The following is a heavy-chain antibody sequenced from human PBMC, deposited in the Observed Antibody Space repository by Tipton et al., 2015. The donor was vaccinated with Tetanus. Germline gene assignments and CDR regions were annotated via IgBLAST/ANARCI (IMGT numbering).Heavy chain of an antibody. J-gene: IGHJ4*02. CDR1: GGSISSGGYY. D-gene: IGHD3-10*01. CDR2: IYYSGST. Sequence: TLSLTCTVSGGSISSGGYYWSWIRQHPGKGLEWIGYIYYSGSTYYNPSLKSRVTISVDTSKNQFSLKLSSVTAADTAVYYCARVRDGSGSYDRYYFDYWGQGTLVTVSS. CDR3: ARVRDGSGSYDRYYFDY. V-gene: IGHV4-31*03.